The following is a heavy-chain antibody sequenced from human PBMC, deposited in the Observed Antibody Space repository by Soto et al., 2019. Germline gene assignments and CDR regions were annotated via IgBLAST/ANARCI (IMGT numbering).Heavy chain of an antibody. V-gene: IGHV1-69*02. J-gene: IGHJ5*02. CDR1: GGTFSSYT. Sequence: QVQLVQSGAEVKKPGSSVKVSCKASGGTFSSYTISWVRQAPGQGLEWMGRIIPILGIANYAQKFEGRVTITADKSTRTAYMELSSLRSEDTDVYYCAKVVPAAHLFDPWGQGTLVTVSS. CDR3: AKVVPAAHLFDP. CDR2: IIPILGIA. D-gene: IGHD2-2*01.